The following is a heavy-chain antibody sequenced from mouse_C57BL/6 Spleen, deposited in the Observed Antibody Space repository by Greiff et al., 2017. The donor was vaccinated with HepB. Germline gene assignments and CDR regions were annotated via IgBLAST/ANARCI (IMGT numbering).Heavy chain of an antibody. CDR3: ARHDYDGDFDY. CDR1: GYSITSGYY. D-gene: IGHD2-4*01. J-gene: IGHJ2*01. CDR2: ISYDGSN. Sequence: EVQLQQSGPGLVKPSQSLSLTCSVTGYSITSGYYWNWIRQFPGNKLEWMGYISYDGSNNYNPSLKNRISITRDTSKNQFFLKLNSVTTEDTATYYCARHDYDGDFDYWGQGTTLTVSS. V-gene: IGHV3-6*01.